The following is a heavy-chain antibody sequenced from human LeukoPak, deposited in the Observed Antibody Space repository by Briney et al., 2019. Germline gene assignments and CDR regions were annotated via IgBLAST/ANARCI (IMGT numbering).Heavy chain of an antibody. V-gene: IGHV3-9*01. J-gene: IGHJ4*02. CDR1: GFTFDDYA. CDR3: AREEGIDGSGYYYVLGQ. CDR2: ISWNSGSI. D-gene: IGHD3-22*01. Sequence: GGSMRLSCAASGFTFDDYAMHWVRQAPGKGLEWDSGISWNSGSIGYADSVKGRFTISRGNAKNSLYLQMNSLRGEDTAVYYCAREEGIDGSGYYYVLGQWGQGTLVTVSS.